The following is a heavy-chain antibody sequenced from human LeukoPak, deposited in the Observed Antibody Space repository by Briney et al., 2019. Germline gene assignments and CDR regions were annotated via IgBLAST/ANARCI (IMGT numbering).Heavy chain of an antibody. D-gene: IGHD6-13*01. CDR2: ISSSGSTI. CDR3: ARGSAAGTFNYYYGMDV. V-gene: IGHV3-11*04. J-gene: IGHJ6*02. Sequence: GGSLRLSCAASGFTFSDYHMSWIRQAPGKGLEWVSYISSSGSTIYYADSVKGRFTISRDNAKNSLYLQMNSLRAEDTAVYYCARGSAAGTFNYYYGMDVWGQGTTVTVSS. CDR1: GFTFSDYH.